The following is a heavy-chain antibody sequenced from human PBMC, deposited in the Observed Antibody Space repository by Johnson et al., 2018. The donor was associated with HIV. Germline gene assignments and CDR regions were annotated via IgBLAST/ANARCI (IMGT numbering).Heavy chain of an antibody. Sequence: VESGGSLRLSCAASGFTFSDYYMSWIRQAPGKGLEWVSYISSSGSTIYYADSVKGRFTISRDNAKNSLYLQMNSLRAGDTAVYYCARRSITSDGFDIWGQGTMVTVSS. D-gene: IGHD2-2*01. J-gene: IGHJ3*02. CDR3: ARRSITSDGFDI. CDR1: GFTFSDYY. CDR2: ISSSGSTI. V-gene: IGHV3-11*04.